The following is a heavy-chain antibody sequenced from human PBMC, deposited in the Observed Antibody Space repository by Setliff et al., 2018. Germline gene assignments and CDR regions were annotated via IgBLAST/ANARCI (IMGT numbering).Heavy chain of an antibody. V-gene: IGHV1-46*01. J-gene: IGHJ4*02. CDR1: GYTLTNYY. D-gene: IGHD5-18*01. CDR2: INPSGGLT. Sequence: ASVKVSCKVSGYTLTNYYMHWVRQAPGQGLEWMGIINPSGGLTRYAQKFQGRVTMTRDTSTSTVYMEVSSLRSEDTAVYYCARAPLESGYYYGQGHYFDNWGQGTLVTVSS. CDR3: ARAPLESGYYYGQGHYFDN.